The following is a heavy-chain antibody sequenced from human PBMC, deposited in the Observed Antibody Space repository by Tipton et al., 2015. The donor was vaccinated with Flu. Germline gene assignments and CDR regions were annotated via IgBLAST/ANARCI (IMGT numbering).Heavy chain of an antibody. D-gene: IGHD5-24*01. Sequence: TLSLTCTVSGGSITNYYWNWIRQPAGEGLEWIGRVHTTGSTNYNPSLRSRVTMSVDMSKNQFSLHLSPVSAADTGVYYCARERVHEARDGYTYPYGMDVWGQGTTVTVSS. J-gene: IGHJ6*02. CDR1: GGSITNYY. CDR3: ARERVHEARDGYTYPYGMDV. V-gene: IGHV4-4*07. CDR2: VHTTGST.